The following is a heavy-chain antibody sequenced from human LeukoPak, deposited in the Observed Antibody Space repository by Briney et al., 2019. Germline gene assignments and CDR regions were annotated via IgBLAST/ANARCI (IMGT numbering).Heavy chain of an antibody. D-gene: IGHD2-2*01. CDR1: GFTFSDYL. CDR3: ARGGPARSWVY. CDR2: ISTAGSTK. J-gene: IGHJ4*02. V-gene: IGHV3-11*04. Sequence: GGSLRLSCAASGFTFSDYLMSWIRQAPGKGLEWISYISTAGSTKYYAESVKGRFTISRDNAKDSLYLQMNSLRVEDTAVYFCARGGPARSWVYWGQGTLVTVSS.